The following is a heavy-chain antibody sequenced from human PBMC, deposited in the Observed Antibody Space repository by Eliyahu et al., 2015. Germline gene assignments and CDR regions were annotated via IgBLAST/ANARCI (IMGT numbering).Heavy chain of an antibody. V-gene: IGHV3-30*18. D-gene: IGHD6-19*01. CDR3: AKRGLGSGWIVDY. Sequence: QVQLVESGGGVVQPGRSLRLSCAASGFTFSSYGMYWVRQAPGKGLEWVSVISYDGSNKYYADSVKGRFTISRDNSNNTLYLQMNSLRAEDTAVYYCAKRGLGSGWIVDYWGQGTLVTVSS. CDR1: GFTFSSYG. J-gene: IGHJ4*02. CDR2: ISYDGSNK.